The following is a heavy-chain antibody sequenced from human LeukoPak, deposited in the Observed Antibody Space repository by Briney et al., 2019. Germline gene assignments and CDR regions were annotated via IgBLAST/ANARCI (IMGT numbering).Heavy chain of an antibody. D-gene: IGHD4-17*01. CDR2: IYHSGST. Sequence: SQTLSLTCAVSGGSISSGGYSWSWIRQPPGKGLEWIGYIYHSGSTYYNPSLKSRVTISVDRSKNQFSLKLSSVTAADTAVYYCASGGDYDTFDYWGQGTLVTVSS. V-gene: IGHV4-30-2*02. CDR3: ASGGDYDTFDY. J-gene: IGHJ4*02. CDR1: GGSISSGGYS.